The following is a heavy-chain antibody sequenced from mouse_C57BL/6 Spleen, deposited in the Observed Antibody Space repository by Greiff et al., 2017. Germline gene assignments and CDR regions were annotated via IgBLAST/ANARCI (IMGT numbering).Heavy chain of an antibody. D-gene: IGHD2-5*01. CDR2: FDSENGDT. J-gene: IGHJ2*01. Sequence: EVQLQQSGAELVRPGASVKLSCTASGFNIKDVYLHWVKQRPEQGLVWIGRFDSENGDTEFASKFQGTTTITTNTSTNPAYLQLSSLTSEDTAVYYCTTLAYYNKGDYWGQGTTLTVAS. CDR3: TTLAYYNKGDY. CDR1: GFNIKDVY. V-gene: IGHV14-4*01.